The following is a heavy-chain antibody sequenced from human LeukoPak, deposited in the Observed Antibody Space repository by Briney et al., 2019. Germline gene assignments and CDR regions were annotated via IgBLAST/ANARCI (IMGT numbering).Heavy chain of an antibody. V-gene: IGHV3-53*01. Sequence: PGGSLRLSCTVSGFTVSSNSMSWVRQAPGKGLEWVSFIYSDNTHYSDSVKGRFTISRDNSKNTLYLQMNSLRAEDTAVYYCARSDGYGLVDIWGQGTMVTVSS. CDR2: IYSDNT. CDR3: ARSDGYGLVDI. J-gene: IGHJ3*02. CDR1: GFTVSSNS. D-gene: IGHD3-10*01.